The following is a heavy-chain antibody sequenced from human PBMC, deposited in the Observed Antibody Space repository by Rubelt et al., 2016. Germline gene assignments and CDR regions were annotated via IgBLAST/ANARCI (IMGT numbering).Heavy chain of an antibody. J-gene: IGHJ6*02. V-gene: IGHV3-15*01. D-gene: IGHD3-3*01. CDR2: IKSETAGGPT. CDR3: TALEPVITIFGVLTEGMDV. Sequence: EVQLVESGGGLVEPGESLRLSCTVSGFTFSKAWMNWVRQAPGKGLEWVGRIKSETAGGPTDSAALVKGRFPLSNDDANNMLYLQMNNLKIGDTAVYYCTALEPVITIFGVLTEGMDVWGQGTTVTVSS. CDR1: GFTFSKAW.